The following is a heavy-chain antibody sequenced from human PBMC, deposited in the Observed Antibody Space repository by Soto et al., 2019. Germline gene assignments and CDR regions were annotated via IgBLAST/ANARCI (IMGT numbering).Heavy chain of an antibody. CDR1: GDSITSCGYY. CDR2: IYHSGGA. D-gene: IGHD3-10*01. J-gene: IGHJ6*04. CDR3: ARDYYGAGSQYSSHAREA. V-gene: IGHV4-31*03. Sequence: TSETLSLRCTVAGDSITSCGYYWSWLRHRPGKGLDWVGYIYHSGGASYNPSLRGRAVISIDTSKNQFSLMLNAVTAPDTATYYGARDYYGAGSQYSSHAREAWGNGPPVTASP.